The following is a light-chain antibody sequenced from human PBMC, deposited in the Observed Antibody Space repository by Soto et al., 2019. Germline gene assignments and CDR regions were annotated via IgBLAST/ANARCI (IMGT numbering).Light chain of an antibody. CDR1: QSVSSN. CDR2: GAS. CDR3: QHYNNWPPLT. J-gene: IGKJ4*01. Sequence: EIVMTQSPATLSVSPGERATLSCRASQSVSSNLAWYQQKPGQAPRLLIYGASTRATGIPARFSGSGSGTEITLTISSLQSADFAVYSCQHYNNWPPLTFGGGTKVEIK. V-gene: IGKV3-15*01.